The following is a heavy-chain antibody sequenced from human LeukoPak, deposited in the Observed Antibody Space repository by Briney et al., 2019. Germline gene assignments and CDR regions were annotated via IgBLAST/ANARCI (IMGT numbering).Heavy chain of an antibody. CDR2: IYYSGST. CDR1: GGPISDSNYY. D-gene: IGHD2-2*01. CDR3: ARVYCSSTSCYSPLNWFDP. J-gene: IGHJ5*02. Sequence: SETLPLTCTVSGGPISDSNYYWGWIRQPPGKGLEWIGSIYYSGSTYYNPSLKSRVTISVDTSKNQFSLKLSSVTAADTAVYYCARVYCSSTSCYSPLNWFDPWGQGTLVTVSS. V-gene: IGHV4-39*01.